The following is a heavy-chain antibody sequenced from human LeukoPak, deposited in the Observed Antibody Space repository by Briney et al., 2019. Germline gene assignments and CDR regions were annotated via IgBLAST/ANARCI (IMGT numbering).Heavy chain of an antibody. CDR1: GFTFSSYW. Sequence: GGSLRLSCAASGFTFSSYWMYWVRQAPGKGLVWVSRINTDGSTTNYADSVKGRFTISRDNAKSSLYLQMNNLRAEDTAVHYCARSPPWGYSGSALDYWGQGTLVTVSS. J-gene: IGHJ4*02. D-gene: IGHD5-12*01. CDR2: INTDGSTT. V-gene: IGHV3-74*01. CDR3: ARSPPWGYSGSALDY.